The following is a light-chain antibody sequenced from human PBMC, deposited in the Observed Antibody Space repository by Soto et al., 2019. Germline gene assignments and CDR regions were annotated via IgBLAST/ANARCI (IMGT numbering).Light chain of an antibody. V-gene: IGKV1-39*01. J-gene: IGKJ4*01. CDR3: QESYSSPPGLA. CDR1: QNIAYY. Sequence: DIQMTQSPSSLSASVGDRVTITCRTSQNIAYYLNWYQQKPREAPKLLIYAASILQSGVPSRLSGSGSGTDFTLTISSLQPDDFATYYCQESYSSPPGLAFGGGTKVEIK. CDR2: AAS.